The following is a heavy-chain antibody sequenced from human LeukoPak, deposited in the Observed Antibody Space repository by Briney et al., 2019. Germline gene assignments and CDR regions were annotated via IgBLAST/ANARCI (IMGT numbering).Heavy chain of an antibody. V-gene: IGHV3-21*01. Sequence: GGSLTLSCTVSGFSFSSFAVTWVRQAPGKGLEWVSSIIGSSSTYCADSVKGRFTISRDNSKNSLYLQKNSLSAEDTAVYYCARVGAGAYFDYWGQGTLVTVSS. J-gene: IGHJ4*02. CDR3: ARVGAGAYFDY. D-gene: IGHD6-13*01. CDR1: GFSFSSFA. CDR2: IIGSSST.